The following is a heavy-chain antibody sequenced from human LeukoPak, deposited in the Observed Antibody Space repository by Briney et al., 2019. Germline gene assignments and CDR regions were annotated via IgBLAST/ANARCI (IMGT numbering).Heavy chain of an antibody. CDR1: GFTFSSYW. J-gene: IGHJ2*01. D-gene: IGHD2-15*01. CDR2: ITSDGSAT. Sequence: GGSLRLSCAVSGFTFSSYWVHWVRQGPGKGLAWVSRITSDGSATDYADSVKGRFTISRDNAKNTLYLHMDSLRAEDTAVYYCARDASPGYFDLWGRGTLVTVSS. V-gene: IGHV3-74*01. CDR3: ARDASPGYFDL.